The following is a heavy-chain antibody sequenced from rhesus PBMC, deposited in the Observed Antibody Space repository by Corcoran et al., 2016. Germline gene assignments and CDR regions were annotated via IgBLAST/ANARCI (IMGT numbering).Heavy chain of an antibody. Sequence: QVQLQESGPGLVKPSETLSLTCAVSGYSISSNYWSWIRQPPGKELEWIGYIYGSSGSTYYNPSLKSRVTSSTDTSKNPFSLKLSSVTTADTAVYYCAREGFSGYSYAFDFWGQGLRVTVSS. J-gene: IGHJ3*01. CDR2: IYGSSGST. CDR3: AREGFSGYSYAFDF. CDR1: GYSISSNY. V-gene: IGHV4-147*01. D-gene: IGHD5-24*01.